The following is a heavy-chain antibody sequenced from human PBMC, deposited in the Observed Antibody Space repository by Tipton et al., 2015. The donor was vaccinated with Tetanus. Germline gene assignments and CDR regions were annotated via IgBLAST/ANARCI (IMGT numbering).Heavy chain of an antibody. D-gene: IGHD2/OR15-2a*01. CDR1: GFIFSDYY. V-gene: IGHV3-11*01. Sequence: SLRLSCAASGFIFSDYYMSWIRQAPGKGLEWVSYIRSRGDTIYYADSVKGRFTISRDNAKNLVFLQMNSLRAEDTAVYYCVRRWFGTQYYFGMDVWGQGTTVTASS. CDR3: VRRWFGTQYYFGMDV. CDR2: IRSRGDTI. J-gene: IGHJ6*02.